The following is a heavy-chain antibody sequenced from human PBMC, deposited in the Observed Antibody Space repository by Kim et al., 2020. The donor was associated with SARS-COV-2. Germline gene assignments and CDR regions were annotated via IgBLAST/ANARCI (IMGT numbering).Heavy chain of an antibody. Sequence: ASVKVSCKASGYTFTGYYMHWVRQAPGQGLEWMGWINPNSGGTNYAQKFQGRVTMTRDTSISTAYMELSRLRSDDTAVYYCATNSGYSYGYDYYYGMDVWGQGTTVTVSS. J-gene: IGHJ6*02. CDR1: GYTFTGYY. V-gene: IGHV1-2*02. D-gene: IGHD5-18*01. CDR2: INPNSGGT. CDR3: ATNSGYSYGYDYYYGMDV.